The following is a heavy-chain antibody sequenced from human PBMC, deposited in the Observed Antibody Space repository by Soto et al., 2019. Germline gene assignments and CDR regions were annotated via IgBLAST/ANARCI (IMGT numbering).Heavy chain of an antibody. J-gene: IGHJ4*02. CDR3: ARDTPATAAAGTYPS. CDR2: IYYSGST. Sequence: SETLSLTCTVPGGSVSSGSYYWSWIRQPPGKGLEWIGYIYYSGSTNYNPSLKSRVTISVDTSKKQFSLKLSSVTAADTAVYYCARDTPATAAAGTYPSWGQGTLVTVSS. D-gene: IGHD6-13*01. V-gene: IGHV4-61*01. CDR1: GGSVSSGSYY.